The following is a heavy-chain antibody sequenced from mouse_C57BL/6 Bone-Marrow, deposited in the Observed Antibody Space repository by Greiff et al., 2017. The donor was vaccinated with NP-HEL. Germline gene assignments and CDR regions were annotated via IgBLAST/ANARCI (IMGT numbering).Heavy chain of an antibody. CDR1: GFTFTDYY. J-gene: IGHJ1*03. CDR3: ARSYYGSSYWYFDV. CDR2: IRNKANGYTT. Sequence: EVQLQQSGGGLVQPGGSLSLSCAASGFTFTDYYMSWVRQPPGKALEWLGFIRNKANGYTTEYSASVKGRFTISRDNSQSILYLQMNALRAEDSATYYCARSYYGSSYWYFDVWGTGTTVTVSS. V-gene: IGHV7-3*01. D-gene: IGHD1-1*01.